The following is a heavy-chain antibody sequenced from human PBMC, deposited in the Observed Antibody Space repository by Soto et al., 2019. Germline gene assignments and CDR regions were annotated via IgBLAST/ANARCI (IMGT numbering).Heavy chain of an antibody. D-gene: IGHD5-12*01. V-gene: IGHV2-70*04. CDR1: GFSLSTSVMR. CDR3: AKTGTDGSWFDP. J-gene: IGHJ5*02. CDR2: IDWDDDE. Sequence: SGPTLVNPTQTLTLTGAFSGFSLSTSVMRLIWVPQPPGKALEWLARIDWDDDEFYSTSLRTRLTISKDTSKNQVVLTMTNMDPVDTATYYCAKTGTDGSWFDPWGQGTLVTVSS.